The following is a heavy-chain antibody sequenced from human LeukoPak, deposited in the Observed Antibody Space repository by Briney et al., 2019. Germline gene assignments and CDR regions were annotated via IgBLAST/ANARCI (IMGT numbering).Heavy chain of an antibody. V-gene: IGHV3-23*01. Sequence: GGSLRLSCAASGFTLSSYAMTWVRQAPGKGLEWVSGISGRCRSTYYADSVQGRFTISRDNSKNTLYLQMNSLRVEDTAVYYCAKVVDGQWLVRGWFDPWGQGTLVTVS. CDR1: GFTLSSYA. CDR2: ISGRCRST. J-gene: IGHJ5*02. D-gene: IGHD6-19*01. CDR3: AKVVDGQWLVRGWFDP.